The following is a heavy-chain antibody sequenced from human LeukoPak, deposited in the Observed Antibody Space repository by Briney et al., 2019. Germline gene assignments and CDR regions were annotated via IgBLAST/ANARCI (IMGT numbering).Heavy chain of an antibody. Sequence: GGSLRLSCAASGFTFSTYGMNWLRQAPGKGLEWVSYISHSSTSVYYADSVKGRFTISRDNSKNSLTLQMNGLRDEDTAVYYCARASCSGYDYWGQGTLVTVSS. CDR3: ARASCSGYDY. V-gene: IGHV3-48*02. CDR2: ISHSSTSV. J-gene: IGHJ4*02. D-gene: IGHD3-22*01. CDR1: GFTFSTYG.